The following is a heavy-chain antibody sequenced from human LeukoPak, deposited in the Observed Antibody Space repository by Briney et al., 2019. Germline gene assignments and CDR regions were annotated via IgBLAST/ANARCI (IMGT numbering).Heavy chain of an antibody. CDR2: IYSGGNA. J-gene: IGHJ2*01. CDR1: GFTVSSNY. V-gene: IGHV3-53*01. D-gene: IGHD1-26*01. Sequence: GGSLRLSCAASGFTVSSNYMSWVRQAPGKGLEWVSVIYSGGNAYYADSVKGRFTISRDSSRNTLFLHMNTLRAEDTAIYYCAKDRTVGASYWYFDLWGRGTLVTVSS. CDR3: AKDRTVGASYWYFDL.